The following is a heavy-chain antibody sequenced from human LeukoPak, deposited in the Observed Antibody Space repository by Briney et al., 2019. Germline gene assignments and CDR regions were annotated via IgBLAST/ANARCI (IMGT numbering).Heavy chain of an antibody. CDR2: IIPIFGTA. CDR1: GGTFSSYA. V-gene: IGHV1-69*13. J-gene: IGHJ4*02. D-gene: IGHD4-23*01. CDR3: ARATKKNYGGTYGY. Sequence: SVKVSFKASGGTFSSYAISWVRQAPGQGLEWMGGIIPIFGTANYAQKFQGRVTITADESTSTAYMELSSLRSEDTAVYYCARATKKNYGGTYGYWGQGTLVTVSS.